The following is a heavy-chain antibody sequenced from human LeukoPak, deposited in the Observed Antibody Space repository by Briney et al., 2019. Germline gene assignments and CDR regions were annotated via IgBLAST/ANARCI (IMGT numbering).Heavy chain of an antibody. CDR2: INPNSGGT. Sequence: ASVKVSCKASGYTFTGYFMHWVRQAPGQGLEWMGRINPNSGGTNFAQKSQGRVTMTRDTSISTAYMELSRLRSDDTAVFYCARTPVEMSATGEFDYWGQGTLVTVSS. J-gene: IGHJ4*02. CDR1: GYTFTGYF. D-gene: IGHD7-27*01. V-gene: IGHV1-2*06. CDR3: ARTPVEMSATGEFDY.